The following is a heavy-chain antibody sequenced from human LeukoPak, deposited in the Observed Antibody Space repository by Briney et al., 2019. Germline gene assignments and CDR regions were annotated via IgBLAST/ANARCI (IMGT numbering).Heavy chain of an antibody. CDR1: GFTFSSYG. J-gene: IGHJ4*02. V-gene: IGHV3-30*02. Sequence: PGGSLRLSCAASGFTFSSYGMHWVRQAPGKGLEWVAFIRYDGSNKYYADSVKGRFTISRDNSKNTLYLQMNSLRAEDTAVYYCAKDPTFLDLGYCSSTSCYHHYFDYWGQGTLVIVSS. D-gene: IGHD2-2*01. CDR2: IRYDGSNK. CDR3: AKDPTFLDLGYCSSTSCYHHYFDY.